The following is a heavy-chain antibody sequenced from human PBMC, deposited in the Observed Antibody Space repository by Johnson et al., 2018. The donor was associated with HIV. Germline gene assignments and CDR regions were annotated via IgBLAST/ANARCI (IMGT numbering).Heavy chain of an antibody. Sequence: VQLVESGGGLVQPGGSLRLSCAASGFTFSTYAIHWVRQAPGKGLAYVSAISNNGGSTYYANSVKGRFTISRDNSKNTLYLQMNSLRAEDTALYYCARAPGGSPRAAFDIWGQGTMVTVSS. D-gene: IGHD2-15*01. CDR2: ISNNGGST. CDR1: GFTFSTYA. CDR3: ARAPGGSPRAAFDI. J-gene: IGHJ3*02. V-gene: IGHV3-64*01.